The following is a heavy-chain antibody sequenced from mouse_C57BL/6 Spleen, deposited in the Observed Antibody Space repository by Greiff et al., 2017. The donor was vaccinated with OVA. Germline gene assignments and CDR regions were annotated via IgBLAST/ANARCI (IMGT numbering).Heavy chain of an antibody. CDR2: ISGGGGNT. CDR1: GFTFSSYT. J-gene: IGHJ2*01. D-gene: IGHD2-4*01. V-gene: IGHV5-9*04. CDR3: ARQGDYDGRGYYFDY. Sequence: EVQLVESGGGLVKPGGSLKLSCAASGFTFSSYTMSWVRQTPEKRLEWVATISGGGGNTYYPDSVKGRFTISRDTAKNTLYLQMSSLRSEDTAMYYCARQGDYDGRGYYFDYWGQGTTLTVSS.